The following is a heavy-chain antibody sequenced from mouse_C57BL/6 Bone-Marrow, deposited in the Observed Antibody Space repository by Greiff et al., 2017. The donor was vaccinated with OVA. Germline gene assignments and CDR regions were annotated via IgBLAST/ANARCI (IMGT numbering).Heavy chain of an antibody. D-gene: IGHD2-10*01. J-gene: IGHJ1*03. Sequence: QVQLQQPGAELVKPGASVKVSCKASGYTFTSYWLHWVKQRPGQGLEWIGRIHPSDSDTNSNQKFKGKATLTVDKSSSTAYMQLSSLTSEDSAVEYGAIDGPTAGAPYFEVWGTGTTVTVSS. CDR1: GYTFTSYW. CDR3: AIDGPTAGAPYFEV. CDR2: IHPSDSDT. V-gene: IGHV1-74*01.